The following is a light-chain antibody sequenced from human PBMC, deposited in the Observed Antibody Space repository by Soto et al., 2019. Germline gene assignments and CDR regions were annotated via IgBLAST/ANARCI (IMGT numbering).Light chain of an antibody. V-gene: IGKV1-5*03. Sequence: DIQMTQSPSTLPASVGDRVTITCRASQSISSWLAWYQQKPGKAPNLLIYKASSLESGVPSRFSGSGSGTEFTLTISSLQPDDFATYYCQQYQSYWTFGQGTKVEIK. J-gene: IGKJ1*01. CDR3: QQYQSYWT. CDR2: KAS. CDR1: QSISSW.